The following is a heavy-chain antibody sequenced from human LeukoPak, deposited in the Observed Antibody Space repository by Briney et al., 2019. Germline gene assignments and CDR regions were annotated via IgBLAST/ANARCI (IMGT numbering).Heavy chain of an antibody. CDR2: ISAYNGNT. D-gene: IGHD4-17*01. CDR3: ARSYGDDNWFDP. J-gene: IGHJ5*02. Sequence: ASVKVSCKASGYTFTSYGISWVRQAPGQGLEWMGWISAYNGNTNYAQKLQGRVTMTTDTSTSNAYMELRSLRSDDTAVYYCARSYGDDNWFDPWGQGPLVTVSS. V-gene: IGHV1-18*01. CDR1: GYTFTSYG.